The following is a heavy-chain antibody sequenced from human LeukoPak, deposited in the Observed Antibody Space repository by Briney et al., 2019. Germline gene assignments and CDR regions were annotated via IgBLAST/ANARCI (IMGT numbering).Heavy chain of an antibody. CDR1: GGSISSYY. J-gene: IGHJ5*02. CDR2: IYTSGST. V-gene: IGHV4-4*07. Sequence: SETLSLTCTVSGGSISSYYWSWIRQPAGKGLEWIGLIYTSGSTNYNPSLKSRVTMSVDTSKNQFSLKLSSVTAADTAVYYCARSRYCSSTSCYNRNWFDPWGQGTLVTVSS. D-gene: IGHD2-2*02. CDR3: ARSRYCSSTSCYNRNWFDP.